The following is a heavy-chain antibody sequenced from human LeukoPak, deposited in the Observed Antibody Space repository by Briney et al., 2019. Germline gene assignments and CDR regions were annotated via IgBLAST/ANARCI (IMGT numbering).Heavy chain of an antibody. J-gene: IGHJ4*02. CDR1: GFTVSSSY. V-gene: IGHV3-66*01. CDR3: ARGRGVGY. Sequence: GGSLRLSCAASGFTVSSSYISWVRQAPGKGLEWLSLIYIGGTTYYADSVKGRFTISRDNSKNTVYLQMNSLRGDDTAVYYCARGRGVGYWGQGTLVTVSS. CDR2: IYIGGTT. D-gene: IGHD3-10*01.